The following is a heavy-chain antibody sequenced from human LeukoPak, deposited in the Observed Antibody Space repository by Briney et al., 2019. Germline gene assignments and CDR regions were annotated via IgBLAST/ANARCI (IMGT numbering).Heavy chain of an antibody. D-gene: IGHD6-13*01. CDR1: GFTFSSYS. Sequence: PGGSLRLSCAASGFTFSSYSMNWVRQAPGKGLEWVLSISSSSSYIYYADSVKGRFTISRDNAKNSLYLQMNSLRAEDTAVYYCARDRSSSWYSGYYYYMDVWGKGTTVTVSS. V-gene: IGHV3-21*01. CDR3: ARDRSSSWYSGYYYYMDV. CDR2: ISSSSSYI. J-gene: IGHJ6*03.